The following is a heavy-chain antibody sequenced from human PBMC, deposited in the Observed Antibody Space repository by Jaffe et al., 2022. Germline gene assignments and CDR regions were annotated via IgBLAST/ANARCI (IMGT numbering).Heavy chain of an antibody. CDR2: ISSSSSYI. CDR1: GFTFSSYS. J-gene: IGHJ5*02. Sequence: EVQLVESGGGLVKPGGSLRLSCAASGFTFSSYSMNWVRQAPGKGLEWVSSISSSSSYIYYADSVKGRFTISRDNAKNSLYLQMNSLRAEDTAVYYCARLGSICSSTSCLKYNWFDPWGQGTLVTVSS. D-gene: IGHD2-2*01. V-gene: IGHV3-21*01. CDR3: ARLGSICSSTSCLKYNWFDP.